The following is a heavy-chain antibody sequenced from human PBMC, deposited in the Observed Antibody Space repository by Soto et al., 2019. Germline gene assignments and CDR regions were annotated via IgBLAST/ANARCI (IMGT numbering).Heavy chain of an antibody. CDR1: GASISSLY. J-gene: IGHJ4*02. D-gene: IGHD2-8*01. CDR3: WEASRCKSAYACFGWLDF. V-gene: IGHV4-4*07. Sequence: SETLSLTCTVSGASISSLYWAWIVQPAGKGLVGMGRIFPSGESNYNPSLTRRVAMSLETSKKQFSLTMRTVTAAATAVYYCWEASRCKSAYACFGWLDFWGQGILVTVSS. CDR2: IFPSGES.